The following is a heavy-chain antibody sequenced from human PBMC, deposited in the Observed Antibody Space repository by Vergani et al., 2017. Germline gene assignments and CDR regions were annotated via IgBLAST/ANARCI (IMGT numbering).Heavy chain of an antibody. CDR1: GFTFSGYG. CDR2: IWSDGSKQ. J-gene: IGHJ6*01. Sequence: QVQLVESGGGVVPPGTSLRPSCAASGFTFSGYGLHWVRQAPGKGLEWVAVIWSDGSKQLCADAVKGRFTVSRDNSKNSLYLQMNSLRAEDTAGYYCARDRSYSSGWYYCDGMDVWGQGTTVTVSS. D-gene: IGHD6-19*01. CDR3: ARDRSYSSGWYYCDGMDV. V-gene: IGHV3-33*01.